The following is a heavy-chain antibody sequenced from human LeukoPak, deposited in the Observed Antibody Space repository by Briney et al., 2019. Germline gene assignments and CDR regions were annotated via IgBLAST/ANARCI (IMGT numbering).Heavy chain of an antibody. Sequence: SETLSLTCAVYGGSFSGYYWSWIRQPRGKGLEWIGEINHSGSTNYNPSLKSRVTISVDTSKNQFSLKLSSVTAADTAVYYCARGRGYCGGDCYSGVDYWGQGTLVTVSS. J-gene: IGHJ4*02. CDR3: ARGRGYCGGDCYSGVDY. CDR1: GGSFSGYY. D-gene: IGHD2-21*02. V-gene: IGHV4-34*01. CDR2: INHSGST.